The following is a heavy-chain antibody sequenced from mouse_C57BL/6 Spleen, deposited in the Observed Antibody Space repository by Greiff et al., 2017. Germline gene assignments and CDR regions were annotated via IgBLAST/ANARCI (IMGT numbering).Heavy chain of an antibody. CDR1: GFTFSDYG. Sequence: EVQLVESGGGLVKPGGSLKLSCAASGFTFSDYGMHWVRQAPEKGLEWVAYISSGSSTIYYADSVKGRFTISRDNAKNTLFLQMTSLRSEDTAMYYYATYDYDWYYDVWGTGTTVTVAS. D-gene: IGHD2-4*01. CDR2: ISSGSSTI. V-gene: IGHV5-17*01. CDR3: ATYDYDWYYDV. J-gene: IGHJ1*03.